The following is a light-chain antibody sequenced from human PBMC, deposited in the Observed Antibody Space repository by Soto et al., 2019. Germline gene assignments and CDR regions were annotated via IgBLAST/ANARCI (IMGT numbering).Light chain of an antibody. J-gene: IGKJ3*01. CDR2: GAS. V-gene: IGKV1-39*01. CDR3: QQSYNTPPP. CDR1: QSISNY. Sequence: DIQMTQSPSSLSASVGDRVTITCRASQSISNYLNWYQQKPGQATTFLIYGASNLQSGVPSRFSGRGSGTDFTLTISSLQPEDFATYHCQQSYNTPPPFGPGTKVDVK.